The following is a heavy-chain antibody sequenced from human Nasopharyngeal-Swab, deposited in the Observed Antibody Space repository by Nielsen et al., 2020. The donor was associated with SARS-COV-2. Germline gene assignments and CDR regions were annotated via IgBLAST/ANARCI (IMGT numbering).Heavy chain of an antibody. J-gene: IGHJ6*02. CDR2: FYYSGST. CDR3: ATIGGSSYYYGSGRFGYYYGMDV. V-gene: IGHV4-61*01. CDR1: GGSVSSGNYY. Sequence: GSLRLSCTVSGGSVSSGNYYWSWIRQPPGKGLEWIGYFYYSGSTNYNPSLKSRVTISVDTSKNQFSLKLSSVTAADTAVYYCATIGGSSYYYGSGRFGYYYGMDVWGQGTTVTVSS. D-gene: IGHD3-10*01.